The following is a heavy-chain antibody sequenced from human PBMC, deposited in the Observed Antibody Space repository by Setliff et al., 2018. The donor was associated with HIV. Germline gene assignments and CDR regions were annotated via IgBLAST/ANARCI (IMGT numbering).Heavy chain of an antibody. CDR1: GFAFSSHQ. CDR2: ISSSGTTT. CDR3: AAQGVL. V-gene: IGHV3-48*03. Sequence: SCAASGFAFSSHQMSWVRQAPGKGLEWLSYISSSGTTTYYADSVKGRFTISRDNAKNSVLLQMNSLRVEDTAVYFCAAQGVLWGQGTQVTVS. J-gene: IGHJ4*02.